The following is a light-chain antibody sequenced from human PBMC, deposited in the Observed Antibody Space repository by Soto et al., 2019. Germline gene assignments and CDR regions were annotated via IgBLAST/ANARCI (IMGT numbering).Light chain of an antibody. J-gene: IGKJ1*01. CDR1: ESVTTY. CDR2: GAS. CDR3: QQYNNSPRT. Sequence: PPSPSSLRFPQGASGRLSCRASESVTTYLDWYQQKPGKAPRLLIYGASTRATGIPARFSGSGSGTEFTLTISSLQSEDFAVYYCQQYNNSPRTFGQGTKVDIK. V-gene: IGKV3-15*01.